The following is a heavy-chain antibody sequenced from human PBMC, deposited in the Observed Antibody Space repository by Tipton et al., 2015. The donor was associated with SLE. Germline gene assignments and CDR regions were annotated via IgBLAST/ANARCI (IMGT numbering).Heavy chain of an antibody. CDR1: GGSISSGGYY. J-gene: IGHJ3*02. V-gene: IGHV4-31*03. CDR3: ARDLGPKWDDAFDI. D-gene: IGHD1-26*01. Sequence: LRLSCTVSGGSISSGGYYWSWIRQHPGKGLEWIGYIHYSGSTSYNPSLKSRVIISVDTSNNQFSLNLSSVTAADTAVYYCARDLGPKWDDAFDIWGQGTMVTISS. CDR2: IHYSGST.